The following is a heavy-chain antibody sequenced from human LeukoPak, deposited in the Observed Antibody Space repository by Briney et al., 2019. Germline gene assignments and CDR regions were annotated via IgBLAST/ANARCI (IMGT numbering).Heavy chain of an antibody. J-gene: IGHJ3*02. CDR3: ARAYYYDSSGDDAFDI. D-gene: IGHD3-22*01. V-gene: IGHV3-21*01. CDR2: ISSSSSYI. CDR1: GFTFSSYT. Sequence: PGGSLRLSCAASGFTFSSYTMNWVRQAPGKGLEWVSSISSSSSYIYYADSVKGRFTISRDNAKNSLYLQMNSLRAEDMAVYYCARAYYYDSSGDDAFDIWGQGTMVTVSS.